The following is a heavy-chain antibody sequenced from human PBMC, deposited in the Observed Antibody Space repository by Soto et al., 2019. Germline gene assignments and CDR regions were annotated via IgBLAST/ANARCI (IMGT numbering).Heavy chain of an antibody. CDR1: GFTFSSYG. J-gene: IGHJ4*02. CDR3: AKTYYGSGSYYRFRLFDY. CDR2: ISYDGSNK. V-gene: IGHV3-30*18. Sequence: QVQLVESGGGVVQPGRSLRLSCAASGFTFSSYGMHWVRQAPGKGLEWVAVISYDGSNKYYADSVKGRFTISRDNSKNTLYLQMNSLRAEATAVYYCAKTYYGSGSYYRFRLFDYWGQGTLVTVSS. D-gene: IGHD3-10*01.